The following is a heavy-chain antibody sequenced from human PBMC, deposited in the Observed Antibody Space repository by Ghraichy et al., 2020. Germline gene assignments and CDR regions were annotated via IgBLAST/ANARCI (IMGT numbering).Heavy chain of an antibody. V-gene: IGHV3-7*01. CDR3: ARRAYSSSWYFSYYYGMDV. CDR2: IKQDGSEK. CDR1: GFTFSSYW. D-gene: IGHD6-13*01. Sequence: GGSLRLSCAASGFTFSSYWMSWVRQAPGKGLEWVANIKQDGSEKYYVDSVKGRFTISRDNAKNSLYLQMNSLRAEDTAVYYCARRAYSSSWYFSYYYGMDVWGQGTTVTVSS. J-gene: IGHJ6*02.